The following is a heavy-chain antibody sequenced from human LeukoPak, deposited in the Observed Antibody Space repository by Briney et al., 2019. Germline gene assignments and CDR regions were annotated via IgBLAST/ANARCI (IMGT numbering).Heavy chain of an antibody. CDR3: ARDSGSGYYIGDYYYGMDV. J-gene: IGHJ6*02. D-gene: IGHD3-3*01. CDR1: GGTFSSYA. Sequence: GASVKVSCKASGGTFSSYAISWVRQAPGQGLEWMGGIIPIFGTANYAQKFQGRVTITADESTSTAYMELSSLRSEDTAVYYCARDSGSGYYIGDYYYGMDVWGQGTTVTVSS. CDR2: IIPIFGTA. V-gene: IGHV1-69*13.